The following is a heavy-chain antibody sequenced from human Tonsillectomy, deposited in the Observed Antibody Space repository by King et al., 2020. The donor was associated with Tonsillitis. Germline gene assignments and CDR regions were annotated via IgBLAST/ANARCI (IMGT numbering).Heavy chain of an antibody. CDR2: ISGSGGST. CDR3: AKDGRYYYDSSYGGFDY. D-gene: IGHD3-22*01. CDR1: GFTFSSYA. J-gene: IGHJ4*02. V-gene: IGHV3-23*04. Sequence: VQLVESGGGLVQPGGSLRLSCAASGFTFSSYAMSWVRQAPGEGVEWVSTISGSGGSTYYADSGEGRFTTSRDNSKNTLYLQVNSLRAVDTAVYYCAKDGRYYYDSSYGGFDYWGQGTLVTVSS.